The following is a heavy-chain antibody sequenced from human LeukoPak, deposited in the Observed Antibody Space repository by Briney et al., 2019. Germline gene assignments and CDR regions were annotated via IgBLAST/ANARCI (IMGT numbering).Heavy chain of an antibody. D-gene: IGHD3-10*01. V-gene: IGHV4-34*01. CDR3: AKSDYGSGNYYWSLDY. Sequence: SETLSLTCAVYGGSISGYYWSWIRQPPGKGLEWIAEIHHSGSTNYNPSLRSRVTISIDTSKNQFSLKLSSVTAADTAVYYCAKSDYGSGNYYWSLDYWGQGTLVTVSS. CDR2: IHHSGST. J-gene: IGHJ4*02. CDR1: GGSISGYY.